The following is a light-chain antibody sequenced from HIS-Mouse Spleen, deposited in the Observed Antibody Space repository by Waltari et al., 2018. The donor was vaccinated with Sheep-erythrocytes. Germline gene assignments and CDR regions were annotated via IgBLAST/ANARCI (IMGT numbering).Light chain of an antibody. V-gene: IGLV3-1*01. CDR2: QDN. Sequence: SYELTQPPSVSVSPGQTASITCSGAKLGDKYACWYQQKPGQSPVLVIYQDNKRPSGIPERFSGSNSGNTATLTISGLQAEDEADYYCCSYAGSYNHVFATGTKVTVL. J-gene: IGLJ1*01. CDR1: KLGDKY. CDR3: CSYAGSYNHV.